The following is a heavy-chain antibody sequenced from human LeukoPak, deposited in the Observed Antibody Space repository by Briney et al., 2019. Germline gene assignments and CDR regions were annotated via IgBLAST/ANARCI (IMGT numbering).Heavy chain of an antibody. CDR1: GYTFTRYY. D-gene: IGHD1-26*01. J-gene: IGHJ4*02. V-gene: IGHV1-2*02. CDR2: INPSSGGT. CDR3: ARPRAIVGAIDY. Sequence: ASVKVSCKASGYTFTRYYMHWVRQAPGQGLEGMGWINPSSGGTKYAQKFQGRVTMTRDTSISTAYIELSRLRSDDTAVYYCARPRAIVGAIDYWGQGTLVTVSS.